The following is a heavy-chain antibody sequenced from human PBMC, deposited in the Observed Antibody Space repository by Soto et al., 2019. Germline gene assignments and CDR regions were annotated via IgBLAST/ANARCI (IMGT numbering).Heavy chain of an antibody. D-gene: IGHD2-8*01. J-gene: IGHJ6*02. Sequence: GGFLRLSCAASGFSVSYYAMSWVRQAPGKGLEWVSSISGSGDGTYYGDSVKGRFTLSRDTSQKTLYLQMNNLRGEDTAVYFCTXSRRSVLMVYGFGGMDVWGRGTTVTVSS. CDR3: TXSRRSVLMVYGFGGMDV. V-gene: IGHV3-23*01. CDR2: ISGSGDGT. CDR1: GFSVSYYA.